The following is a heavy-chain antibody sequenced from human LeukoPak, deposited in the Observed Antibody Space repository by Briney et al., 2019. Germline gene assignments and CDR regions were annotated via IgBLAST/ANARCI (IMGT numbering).Heavy chain of an antibody. J-gene: IGHJ4*02. CDR2: ISSSTTTI. V-gene: IGHV3-48*02. Sequence: SGGSLRLSCAASGFTLSSNSMNWVRQAPGKGPEWVTYISSSTTTIHYADSVKGRFTISRENAKNSLYLQMNSLRDEDTAVYYCARDLDGSGRAFDFWGQGALVTVSS. D-gene: IGHD3-10*01. CDR3: ARDLDGSGRAFDF. CDR1: GFTLSSNS.